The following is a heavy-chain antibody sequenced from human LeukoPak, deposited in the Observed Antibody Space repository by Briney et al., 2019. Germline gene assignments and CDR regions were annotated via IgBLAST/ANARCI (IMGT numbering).Heavy chain of an antibody. CDR1: GYSFTSYW. V-gene: IGHV5-51*01. CDR3: ARLHGDYAAGY. Sequence: GESLKISCKGAGYSFTSYWIGWVRQMPGKVLELMGIIYPGDSDTRYSPSFQGQVTISADKSITTAYLQWSSLKASDTAMYYCARLHGDYAAGYWGQGTLVTVSS. J-gene: IGHJ4*02. D-gene: IGHD4-17*01. CDR2: IYPGDSDT.